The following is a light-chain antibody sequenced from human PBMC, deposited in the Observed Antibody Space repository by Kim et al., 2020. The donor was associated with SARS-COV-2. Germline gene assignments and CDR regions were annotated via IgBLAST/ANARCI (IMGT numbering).Light chain of an antibody. CDR1: QGISSY. CDR2: AAS. V-gene: IGKV1-8*01. CDR3: QQYYSLWT. Sequence: AIRITQSPSSLSASTGDRVTITCRASQGISSYLAWYQQKPGKAPKLLIYAASTLQSGVPSRFSGSGSGTDFTLTISCLQSEDFATYYCQQYYSLWTFGQGTKLEI. J-gene: IGKJ2*02.